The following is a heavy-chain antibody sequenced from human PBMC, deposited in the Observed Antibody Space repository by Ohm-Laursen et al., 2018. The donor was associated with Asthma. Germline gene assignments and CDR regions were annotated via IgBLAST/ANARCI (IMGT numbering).Heavy chain of an antibody. J-gene: IGHJ4*02. CDR1: KFTFSNYA. V-gene: IGHV3-23*01. D-gene: IGHD6-19*01. Sequence: SLRLSCSATKFTFSNYAMNWVRQPPGKGLEWVSEISSTGGSTDYADSVKGRFTTSRDNSKSTMYLQMNSLRAEDTAVYYCAKNDGSGWYPSHYFDYWGQGTLVTVSS. CDR2: ISSTGGST. CDR3: AKNDGSGWYPSHYFDY.